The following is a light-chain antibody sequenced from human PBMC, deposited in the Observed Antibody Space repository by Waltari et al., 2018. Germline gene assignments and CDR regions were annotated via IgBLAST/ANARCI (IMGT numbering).Light chain of an antibody. CDR3: QQGYDFPCT. J-gene: IGKJ4*01. Sequence: IQMTQSPSSLSASIGDTVTITCRASRDLANNLNWYQQQSGKAPKLLIYRASSLQSGVPSRFSGSGSGTDFSLTISSLQPEDFATYYCQQGYDFPCTFGRGTKVEIK. V-gene: IGKV1-6*02. CDR1: RDLANN. CDR2: RAS.